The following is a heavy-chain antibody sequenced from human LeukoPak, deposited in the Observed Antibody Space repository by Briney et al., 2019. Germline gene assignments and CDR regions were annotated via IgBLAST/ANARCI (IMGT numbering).Heavy chain of an antibody. CDR3: ARVRSSIAAALGYYFDY. CDR2: ISYDGSNK. D-gene: IGHD6-13*01. Sequence: GRSLRLSCAASGFTFSSYAMHWVRQAPGKGLEWVAVISYDGSNKYYADSVKGRFTISRDNSKNTLYLQMNSLRAEDTAAYYCARVRSSIAAALGYYFDYWGQGTLVTVSS. J-gene: IGHJ4*02. V-gene: IGHV3-30*04. CDR1: GFTFSSYA.